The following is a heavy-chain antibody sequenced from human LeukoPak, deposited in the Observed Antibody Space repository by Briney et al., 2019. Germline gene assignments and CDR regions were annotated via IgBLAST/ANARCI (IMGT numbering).Heavy chain of an antibody. J-gene: IGHJ4*02. D-gene: IGHD1-26*01. Sequence: GGSLKLSCAASGFTFSSYSMNWVRQAPGKGLEWVSYISSSSSNIYYADSVKGRFTISRDNAKNSLYLQMNSLRAEDTAVYYCARDRIVGVTGRYFDYWGQGNLVTVSS. V-gene: IGHV3-48*04. CDR1: GFTFSSYS. CDR3: ARDRIVGVTGRYFDY. CDR2: ISSSSSNI.